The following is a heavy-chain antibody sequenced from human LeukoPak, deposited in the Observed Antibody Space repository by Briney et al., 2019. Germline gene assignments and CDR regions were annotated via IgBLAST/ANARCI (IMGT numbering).Heavy chain of an antibody. CDR1: GFTFSSYA. V-gene: IGHV3-30*04. D-gene: IGHD6-6*01. CDR2: ISYDGSNE. J-gene: IGHJ4*02. Sequence: GGSLRLSCAASGFTFSSYAMHWVRQAPGKGLDWGAVISYDGSNEFYAASVKGRFTISRDNSKNTLYLQMNSLRAEDTAVYYCTRDSPSRSGDYWGQGTLVTVSS. CDR3: TRDSPSRSGDY.